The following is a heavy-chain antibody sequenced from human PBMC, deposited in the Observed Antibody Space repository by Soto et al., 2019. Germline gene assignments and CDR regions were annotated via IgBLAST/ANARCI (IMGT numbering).Heavy chain of an antibody. CDR2: INHSGST. Sequence: QVQLQQWGAGLLKPSETLSLTCAVYGGSFSGYYWSWIRQPPGKGLEWFGEINHSGSTNYNPSLKSQATISVVTSKNQFSMRLSSVTAADTAVYYCARGRGRIEWLPQPGGYWGQGTLVTVSS. J-gene: IGHJ4*02. V-gene: IGHV4-34*01. CDR3: ARGRGRIEWLPQPGGY. CDR1: GGSFSGYY. D-gene: IGHD3-3*01.